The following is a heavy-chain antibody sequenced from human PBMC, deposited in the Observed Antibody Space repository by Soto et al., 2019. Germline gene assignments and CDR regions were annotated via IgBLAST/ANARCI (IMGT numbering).Heavy chain of an antibody. CDR3: ARERAARSLLYFDY. V-gene: IGHV3-11*01. D-gene: IGHD6-6*01. J-gene: IGHJ4*02. CDR2: ISSSGSTI. Sequence: PGGSLRLSCAATGFTFSDYYTSWIRQAPGKGLEWVSYISSSGSTIYYADSVKGRFTISRDNAKNSLYLQMNSLRAEDTAVYYCARERAARSLLYFDYWGQGTLVTVSS. CDR1: GFTFSDYY.